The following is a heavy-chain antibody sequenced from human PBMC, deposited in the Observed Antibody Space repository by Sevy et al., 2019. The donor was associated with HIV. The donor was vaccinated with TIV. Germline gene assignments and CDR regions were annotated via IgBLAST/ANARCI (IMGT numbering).Heavy chain of an antibody. J-gene: IGHJ4*02. CDR2: IRYDGSNK. D-gene: IGHD2-2*01. CDR1: GFTFSSYG. Sequence: GGSLRLSCAASGFTFSSYGMHWVRQAPGKGLEWVAFIRYDGSNKYYADSVKGRFTISRDNSKNTLYLQMNSLRAEDTAVYYCAKETKYQLPFLGRGQGTLVTVSS. CDR3: AKETKYQLPFLG. V-gene: IGHV3-30*02.